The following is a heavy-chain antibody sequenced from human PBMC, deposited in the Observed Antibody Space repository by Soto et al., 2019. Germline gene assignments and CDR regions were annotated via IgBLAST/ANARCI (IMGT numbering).Heavy chain of an antibody. CDR1: GYTFTSYG. D-gene: IGHD6-19*01. CDR2: ISAYNGNT. Sequence: QVQLVQSGAEVKKPGASVKVSCKASGYTFTSYGISWVRQAPGQGLEWMGWISAYNGNTNYAQKLQGRVTMSTDTSTSTAYRELRSLRSDDTAVYYCARDDPIAVAGTDYYYSGMDVWGQGTTVTVSS. CDR3: ARDDPIAVAGTDYYYSGMDV. V-gene: IGHV1-18*01. J-gene: IGHJ6*02.